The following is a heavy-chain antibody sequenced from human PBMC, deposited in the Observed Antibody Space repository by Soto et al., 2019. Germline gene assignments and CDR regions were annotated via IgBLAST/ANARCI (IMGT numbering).Heavy chain of an antibody. J-gene: IGHJ4*02. D-gene: IGHD3-16*01. V-gene: IGHV1-69*01. CDR1: GGLFSSFA. Sequence: QGQLVQSGPEVKQPGSSVKVSCKDSGGLFSSFAISWVRQAPGQGLEWVGVIIPVFGSTNYAEKCQGRVTITADESPNTAYKELASLTSGDTAVYYCARGGGPYVWFNEFWGQGTLVTVSS. CDR3: ARGGGPYVWFNEF. CDR2: IIPVFGST.